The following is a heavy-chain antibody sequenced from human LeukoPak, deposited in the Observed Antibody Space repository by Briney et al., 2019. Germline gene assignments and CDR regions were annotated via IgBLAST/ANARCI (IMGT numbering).Heavy chain of an antibody. V-gene: IGHV3-53*01. J-gene: IGHJ5*02. CDR1: GFTVSSNY. D-gene: IGHD3-10*01. CDR3: AYGPSFDP. Sequence: PGGSLRPSCAASGFTVSSNYVSWVRHAPGKGLEWVSVIYSGGSTYYADSVKGRFTISRDNSKNTLYLQMNSLRAEDTAVYYCAYGPSFDPWGQGTLVTVSS. CDR2: IYSGGST.